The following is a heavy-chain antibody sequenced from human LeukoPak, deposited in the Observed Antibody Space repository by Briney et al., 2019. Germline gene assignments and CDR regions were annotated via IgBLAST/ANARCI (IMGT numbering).Heavy chain of an antibody. CDR3: ARGGRPPPHIVVVPAAENNWFDP. CDR2: IYTSGST. V-gene: IGHV4-61*02. CDR1: GGSISSGTYY. Sequence: PSETLSLTCTVSGGSISSGTYYWSWIRQPAGKGLEWIGRIYTSGSTNYNPSLKSRVTMSVDTSKNQFSLKLSSVTAADTAVYYCARGGRPPPHIVVVPAAENNWFDPWGQGTLVTVSS. D-gene: IGHD2-2*01. J-gene: IGHJ5*02.